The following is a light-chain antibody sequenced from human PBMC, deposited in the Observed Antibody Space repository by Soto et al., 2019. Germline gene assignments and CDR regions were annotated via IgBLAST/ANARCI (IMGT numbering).Light chain of an antibody. V-gene: IGKV1-5*03. CDR2: KAS. J-gene: IGKJ1*01. CDR1: QSISNW. Sequence: DIQMTQSPSTLSASVGDRVTITCRASQSISNWLAWYQQKPGRAPELLIYKASNLQTGVPSRFSGSGSGTEFTLTISSLQPDDFATYYCQQYSNYWTYGQGTKVEI. CDR3: QQYSNYWT.